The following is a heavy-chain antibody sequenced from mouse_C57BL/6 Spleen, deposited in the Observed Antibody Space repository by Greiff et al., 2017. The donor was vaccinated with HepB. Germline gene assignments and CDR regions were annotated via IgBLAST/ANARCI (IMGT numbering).Heavy chain of an antibody. Sequence: VKLVESGAELARPGASVKLSCKASGYTFTSYGISWVKQRTGQGLEWIGEIYPRSGNTYYNEKFKGKATLTADKSSSTAYMELRSLTSEDSAVYFCACNSGGIFAYWGQGTLVTVSA. CDR3: ACNSGGIFAY. CDR1: GYTFTSYG. D-gene: IGHD6-1*01. CDR2: IYPRSGNT. V-gene: IGHV1-81*01. J-gene: IGHJ3*01.